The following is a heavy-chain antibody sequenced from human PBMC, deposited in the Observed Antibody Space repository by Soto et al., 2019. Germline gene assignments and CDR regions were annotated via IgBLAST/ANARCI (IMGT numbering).Heavy chain of an antibody. CDR2: IYHSGST. CDR3: AKGTGDRSGLDNWFDA. J-gene: IGHJ5*02. Sequence: QVQLQESGPGLVKPSGTLSLTCAVSGGSISTTNWWIWVRQPPGKGLEWIGEIYHSGSTNYNPSLKSRVTISVDKSKNQFSLKLSSVTAAATAVYFCAKGTGDRSGLDNWFDAWGQGTLVTVSS. D-gene: IGHD6-19*01. CDR1: GGSISTTNW. V-gene: IGHV4-4*02.